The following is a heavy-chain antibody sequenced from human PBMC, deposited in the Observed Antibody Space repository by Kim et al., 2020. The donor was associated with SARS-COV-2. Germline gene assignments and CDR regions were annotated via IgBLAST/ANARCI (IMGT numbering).Heavy chain of an antibody. Sequence: GGSLRLSCSASGFTFSSYAMHWVRQAPGKGLEYVSAISSNGGSIYYADSVKGRFTISRDNSKNTLYLQMSSLRAEDTAVYYCVKDKTRTWLVLDYWGQGTLVTVSS. CDR2: ISSNGGSI. CDR1: GFTFSSYA. V-gene: IGHV3-64D*06. D-gene: IGHD6-19*01. J-gene: IGHJ4*02. CDR3: VKDKTRTWLVLDY.